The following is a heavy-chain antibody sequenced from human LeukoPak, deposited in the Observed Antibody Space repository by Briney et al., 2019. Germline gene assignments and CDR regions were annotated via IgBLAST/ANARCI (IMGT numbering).Heavy chain of an antibody. J-gene: IGHJ6*02. V-gene: IGHV1-46*01. D-gene: IGHD1-14*01. CDR3: ARDHVPDGIRGMDV. Sequence: ASVKVSCKASGFVFTSYGFTWVRQAPGQGLEWMGIINPSGGSTSYAQKFQGRVTMTRDTSTSTVYMELSSLRSEDTAVYYCARDHVPDGIRGMDVWGQGTTVTVSS. CDR1: GFVFTSYG. CDR2: INPSGGST.